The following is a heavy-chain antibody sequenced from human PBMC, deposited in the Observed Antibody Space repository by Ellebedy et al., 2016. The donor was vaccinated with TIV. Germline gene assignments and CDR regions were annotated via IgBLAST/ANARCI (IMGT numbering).Heavy chain of an antibody. CDR1: GGSISSSDYY. V-gene: IGHV4-39*01. J-gene: IGHJ6*03. CDR3: ARRHLDSYYYYMDV. CDR2: VFYSGST. Sequence: SETLSLXXTVSGGSISSSDYYWGWIRQPPGKGLEWIGSVFYSGSTYYNPSLKSRVTMSVDTSKNQFSLQLTSVTAADTAVYYCARRHLDSYYYYMDVWGKGTTVIVSS.